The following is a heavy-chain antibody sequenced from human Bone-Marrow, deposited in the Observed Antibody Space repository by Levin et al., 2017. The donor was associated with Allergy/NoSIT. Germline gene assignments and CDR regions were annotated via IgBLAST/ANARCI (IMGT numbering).Heavy chain of an antibody. J-gene: IGHJ6*02. V-gene: IGHV3-7*01. Sequence: GGSLRLSCAASGFTFSSYWMSWVRQAPGKGLEWVANIKQDGSEKYYVDSVKGRFTISRDNAKNSLYLQMNSLRAEDTAVYYCARGRKDSSSWYGDYGMDVWGQGTTVTVSS. CDR3: ARGRKDSSSWYGDYGMDV. CDR1: GFTFSSYW. D-gene: IGHD6-13*01. CDR2: IKQDGSEK.